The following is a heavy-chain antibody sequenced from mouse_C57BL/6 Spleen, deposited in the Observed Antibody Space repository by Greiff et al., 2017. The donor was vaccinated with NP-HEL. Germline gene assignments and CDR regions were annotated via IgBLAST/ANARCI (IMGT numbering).Heavy chain of an antibody. Sequence: EVNVVESGGGLVQSGRSLRLSCATSGFTFSDFYMEWVRQAPGKGLEWIAASRNKANDYTTEYSASVKGRFIVSRDTSQSILYLQMNALRAEDTAIYYCARDASGYYGYFDVWGTGTTVTVSS. D-gene: IGHD2-2*01. J-gene: IGHJ1*03. CDR1: GFTFSDFY. V-gene: IGHV7-1*01. CDR2: SRNKANDYTT. CDR3: ARDASGYYGYFDV.